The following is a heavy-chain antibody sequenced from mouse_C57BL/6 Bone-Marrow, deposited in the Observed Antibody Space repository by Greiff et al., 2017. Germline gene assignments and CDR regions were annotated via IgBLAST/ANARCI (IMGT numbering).Heavy chain of an antibody. CDR3: AGHYYGSSPYAMDY. CDR1: GFSLTSYG. D-gene: IGHD1-1*01. V-gene: IGHV2-2*01. Sequence: VQLQQSGPGLVQPSQSLSITCTVSGFSLTSYGVHWVRQSPGKGLEWLGVIWSGGSTDYNAAFIPRLSISKDNSKSQVFFKMNSLQADDTAIYYCAGHYYGSSPYAMDYWGQGTSVTVSS. J-gene: IGHJ4*01. CDR2: IWSGGST.